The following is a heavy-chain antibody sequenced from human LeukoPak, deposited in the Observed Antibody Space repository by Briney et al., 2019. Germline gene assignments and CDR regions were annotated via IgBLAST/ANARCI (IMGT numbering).Heavy chain of an antibody. CDR2: ISYDGSNK. Sequence: GGSLRLSCAASGFTFSSYAMPWVRQAPGKGLEWVAVISYDGSNKYYADSVKGRFTISRDNSKNTLYLQMNSLRAEDTAVYYCARELQPPVGATQPGAFDIWGQGTMVTVSS. CDR1: GFTFSSYA. J-gene: IGHJ3*02. CDR3: ARELQPPVGATQPGAFDI. V-gene: IGHV3-30-3*01. D-gene: IGHD1-26*01.